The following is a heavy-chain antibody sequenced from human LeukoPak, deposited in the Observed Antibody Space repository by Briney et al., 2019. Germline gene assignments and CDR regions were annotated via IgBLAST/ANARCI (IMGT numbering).Heavy chain of an antibody. CDR2: IYYSGST. V-gene: IGHV4-31*11. Sequence: SETLSLTCAVSGGSISSNNWWGWVRQHPGKGLEWIGYIYYSGSTYYNPSLKSRVTISVDTSKNQFSLKLSSVTAADTAVYYCATGSSIADPDYYGMDVWGQGTTVTVSS. D-gene: IGHD6-6*01. CDR3: ATGSSIADPDYYGMDV. J-gene: IGHJ6*02. CDR1: GGSISSNNW.